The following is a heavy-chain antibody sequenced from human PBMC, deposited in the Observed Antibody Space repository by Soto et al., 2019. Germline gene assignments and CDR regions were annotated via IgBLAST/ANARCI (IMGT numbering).Heavy chain of an antibody. D-gene: IGHD5-12*01. V-gene: IGHV1-2*04. CDR2: INPNSGGT. CDR1: GYTFTGYY. Sequence: VSVEVSCKASGYTFTGYYMHWVRQAPGQGLEWMGWINPNSGGTNYAQKFQGWVTMTRDTSISTAYMELSRLRSDDTAVYYCARVGSSGYDLNDPFDIWGQGTMVT. J-gene: IGHJ3*02. CDR3: ARVGSSGYDLNDPFDI.